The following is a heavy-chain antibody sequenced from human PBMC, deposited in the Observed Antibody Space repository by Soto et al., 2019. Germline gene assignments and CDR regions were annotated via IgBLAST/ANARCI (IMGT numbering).Heavy chain of an antibody. D-gene: IGHD2-15*01. CDR3: ARGGNCIVSSCPLGSHYGMDV. V-gene: IGHV3-23*01. J-gene: IGHJ6*02. CDR1: GFAFGNYP. CDR2: ISGSGGMT. Sequence: GGSLRLSCVASGFAFGNYPMAWLRHTPGKGLQWISTISGSGGMTDYEDSVRGRFTVSIDHSKDTVHLQMTSLRAADAAVYYCARGGNCIVSSCPLGSHYGMDVWGQGTTVTVSS.